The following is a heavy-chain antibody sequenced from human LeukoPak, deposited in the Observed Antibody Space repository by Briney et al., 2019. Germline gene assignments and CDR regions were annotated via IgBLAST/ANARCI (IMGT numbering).Heavy chain of an antibody. J-gene: IGHJ3*02. Sequence: KTSETLSLTCTVSGGSISSSSYYWGWIRQPPGKGLEWIGSIFYSGTTYYNPSLKSRVTISVDTSKSQFSLKLSSVAAADTAVYYCARHPGGLLAFDIWGQGTMVTVSS. CDR2: IFYSGTT. V-gene: IGHV4-39*01. CDR3: ARHPGGLLAFDI. CDR1: GGSISSSSYY. D-gene: IGHD1-26*01.